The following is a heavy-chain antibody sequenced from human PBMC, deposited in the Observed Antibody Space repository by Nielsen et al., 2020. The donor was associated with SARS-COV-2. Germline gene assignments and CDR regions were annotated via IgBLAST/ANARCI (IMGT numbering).Heavy chain of an antibody. J-gene: IGHJ4*02. CDR3: AKVWSADDY. CDR2: ISGSGGST. V-gene: IGHV3-23*01. Sequence: GESLKISCAASGFTFSSYAMSWVRQAPGKGLEWVSAISGSGGSTYYADSVKGRFTISRDNSKNTLYLQMNSLRAEDTAVYYCAKVWSADDYWGQGTLVTVSS. D-gene: IGHD3-3*01. CDR1: GFTFSSYA.